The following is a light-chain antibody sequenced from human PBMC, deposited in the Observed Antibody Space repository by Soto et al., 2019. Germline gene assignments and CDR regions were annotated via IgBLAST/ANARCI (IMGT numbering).Light chain of an antibody. CDR1: QSVSYN. V-gene: IGKV3-15*01. CDR2: GAF. J-gene: IGKJ4*01. Sequence: EIVMTQSPATLSVSPGETATLSCRASQSVSYNLAWYQQKPGQGPRLLIYGAFTRATGIPARFSGSGSGTELTLTIGSLQSEDFAVYYCQQYKNWPPLTFGGGTKVEIK. CDR3: QQYKNWPPLT.